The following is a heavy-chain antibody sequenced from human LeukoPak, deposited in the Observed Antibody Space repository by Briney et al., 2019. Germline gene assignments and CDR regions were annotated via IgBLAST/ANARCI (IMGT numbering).Heavy chain of an antibody. J-gene: IGHJ4*02. D-gene: IGHD7-27*01. CDR1: GLTVSSNY. V-gene: IGHV3-53*05. Sequence: GGSLRLSCAASGLTVSSNYMSWVSQAPGKGLEWVSVFYSGGSTYYADSVKGRFTISRDNSKNTLYLQMNSLRTEDTAVYYCGRGLGIFQFDDWGQGTLVTVFS. CDR3: GRGLGIFQFDD. CDR2: FYSGGST.